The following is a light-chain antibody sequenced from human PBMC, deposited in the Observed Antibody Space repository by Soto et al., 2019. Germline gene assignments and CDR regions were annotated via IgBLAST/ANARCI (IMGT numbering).Light chain of an antibody. CDR3: QQFNTFPVT. J-gene: IGKJ4*01. V-gene: IGKV1-13*02. CDR1: QGISSA. Sequence: AIQLTQFPSSLSASVGDTVTVTCRSSQGISSALAWYRQVPGQGLKLLIYDASTLQSGVSSRFSGSGSGTEFTLTINNLQPEDFATFYCQQFNTFPVTFVGGTKVEIK. CDR2: DAS.